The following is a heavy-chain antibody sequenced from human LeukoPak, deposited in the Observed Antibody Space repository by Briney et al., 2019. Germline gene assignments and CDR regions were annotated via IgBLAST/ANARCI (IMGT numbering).Heavy chain of an antibody. Sequence: GGSLTLSCAASGFTFSSYEMNWVRQARGKGLEWVSYISSSGSTIYYADSVKGRFTISRDNAKTSLYLQMNSLRAEDTAVYYCARDIAAAGTGWFDPWGQGTLVTVSS. CDR2: ISSSGSTI. V-gene: IGHV3-48*03. CDR1: GFTFSSYE. D-gene: IGHD6-13*01. J-gene: IGHJ5*02. CDR3: ARDIAAAGTGWFDP.